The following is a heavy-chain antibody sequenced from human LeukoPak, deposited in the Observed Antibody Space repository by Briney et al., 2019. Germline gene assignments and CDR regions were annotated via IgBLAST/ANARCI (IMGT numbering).Heavy chain of an antibody. CDR2: INTNTGNP. CDR3: ARDLSDYGIDY. CDR1: GYTFTSNS. D-gene: IGHD4-17*01. V-gene: IGHV7-4-1*02. Sequence: ASVKVSCKASGYTFTSNSMNWVRQAPGQGLEWMGWINTNTGNPTYAQGFTGRFVFSLDTSVTTAYLQISSLKAEDTAVYYCARDLSDYGIDYWGQGTLVTVSS. J-gene: IGHJ4*02.